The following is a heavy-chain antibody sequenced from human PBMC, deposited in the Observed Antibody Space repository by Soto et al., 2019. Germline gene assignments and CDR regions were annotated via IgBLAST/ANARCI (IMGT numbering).Heavy chain of an antibody. CDR2: IYYSGST. CDR1: GGSISSGDYY. V-gene: IGHV4-30-4*01. J-gene: IGHJ4*02. Sequence: SETLSLTCTVSGGSISSGDYYWSWIRQPPGKGLEWIGYIYYSGSTYYNPSLKSRVTISVDTSKNQFSLKLSSVTAADTAVYYCARGNYYDSTHFDYWGQGTLGTVS. D-gene: IGHD3-22*01. CDR3: ARGNYYDSTHFDY.